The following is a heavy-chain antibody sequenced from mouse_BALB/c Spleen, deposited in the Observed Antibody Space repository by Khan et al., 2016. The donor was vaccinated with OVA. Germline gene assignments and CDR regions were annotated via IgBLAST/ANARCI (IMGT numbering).Heavy chain of an antibody. CDR2: IDPPNDDS. CDR1: GFNIKDTY. D-gene: IGHD2-3*01. CDR3: ANLNDSPFAV. Sequence: VQLKESGAELVKPGASVNLSCSASGFNIKDTYIHWVKQRPEQGLEWIGWIDPPNDDSKYGPEFQDKVTLSADTSSNTAYLHITSLNYEETAVYYGANLNDSPFAVWGPGTLVTVSA. J-gene: IGHJ3*01. V-gene: IGHV14-3*02.